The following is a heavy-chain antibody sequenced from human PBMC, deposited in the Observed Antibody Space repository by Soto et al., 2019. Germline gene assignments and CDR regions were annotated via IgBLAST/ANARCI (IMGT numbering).Heavy chain of an antibody. CDR2: MSVDVRT. V-gene: IGHV3-23*01. D-gene: IGHD3-9*01. CDR3: VKWHTSNVDSLPLTGFDF. J-gene: IGHJ4*02. CDR1: GFTFSDSV. Sequence: PGGSLRLSCVGSGFTFSDSVMAWVRQAPGKGLEWLSVMSVDVRTRYALSVTGRFTISRDNSKNTLYLQMRSLRAEDAAAYYCVKWHTSNVDSLPLTGFDFWGKGNQVTVSS.